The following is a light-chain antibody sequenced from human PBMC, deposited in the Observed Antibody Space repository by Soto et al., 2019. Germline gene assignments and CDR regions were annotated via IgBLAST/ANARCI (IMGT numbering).Light chain of an antibody. Sequence: QSALTQPASVSGSPGQSITISCTGTSSDVGGYNYVSWYQQHPGKAPKLMIYEVSNRPSGVSNRFSGSDSGNTASLTISGLQDDDEADYYCCSSSGSSTLVFGGGTKLTVL. CDR3: CSSSGSSTLV. V-gene: IGLV2-14*01. CDR1: SSDVGGYNY. CDR2: EVS. J-gene: IGLJ3*02.